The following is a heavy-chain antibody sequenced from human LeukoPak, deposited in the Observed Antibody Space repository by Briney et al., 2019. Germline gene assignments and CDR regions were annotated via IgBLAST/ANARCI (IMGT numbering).Heavy chain of an antibody. CDR3: AREGYDILTGYYLGLDY. CDR1: GFTFSSYW. CDR2: INSDGSST. Sequence: GGSLRLSCAASGFTFSSYWMPWVRQAPGKGLVWVSRINSDGSSTSYADSVKGRFTISRDNAKNTLYLQMNSLRAEDTAVYYCAREGYDILTGYYLGLDYWGQGTLVTVSS. D-gene: IGHD3-9*01. J-gene: IGHJ4*02. V-gene: IGHV3-74*01.